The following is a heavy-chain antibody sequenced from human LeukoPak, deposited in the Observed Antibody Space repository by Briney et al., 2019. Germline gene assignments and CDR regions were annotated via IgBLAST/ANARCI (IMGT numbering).Heavy chain of an antibody. CDR3: ARQISSASVAFDY. Sequence: SETPSPPFNVSRGSISRFFRNWVRQSPRQGLEWIGHIYYSGSTNYNPSLMGRVTILVDTSKNQFSLRLTSVTAADTAVYYCARQISSASVAFDYWGQGALVTVSS. CDR2: IYYSGST. V-gene: IGHV4-59*01. CDR1: RGSISRFF. J-gene: IGHJ4*02. D-gene: IGHD6-6*01.